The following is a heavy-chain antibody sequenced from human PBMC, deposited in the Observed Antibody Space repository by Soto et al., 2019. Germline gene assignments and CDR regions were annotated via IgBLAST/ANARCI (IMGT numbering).Heavy chain of an antibody. CDR2: IYTRGST. J-gene: IGHJ5*02. V-gene: IGHV4-4*07. Sequence: QVQLQESGPGLVKPSETLSLTCTVSGGSISSYYWSWIRQPAGKGLEWIGRIYTRGSTNYNPSLNSRVTTSVDTSKNQFSLKPAAVTAADTAVYYCARDIRGDQRGNWFDPRGQGTLVTVSS. D-gene: IGHD3-16*01. CDR1: GGSISSYY. CDR3: ARDIRGDQRGNWFDP.